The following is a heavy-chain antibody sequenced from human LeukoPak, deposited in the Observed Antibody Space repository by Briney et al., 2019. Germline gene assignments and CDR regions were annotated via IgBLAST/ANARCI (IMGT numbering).Heavy chain of an antibody. CDR1: GFTFSSYW. CDR3: ARDSNYDFWSGYQYPSDY. CDR2: IKQDGSEK. J-gene: IGHJ4*02. Sequence: GGXLRLSCAASGFTFSSYWMSWVRQAPGKGLEWVANIKQDGSEKYYVDSVKGRFTISRDNAKNSLYLQMNSLRAEDTAVYYCARDSNYDFWSGYQYPSDYWGQGTLVTVSS. V-gene: IGHV3-7*01. D-gene: IGHD3-3*01.